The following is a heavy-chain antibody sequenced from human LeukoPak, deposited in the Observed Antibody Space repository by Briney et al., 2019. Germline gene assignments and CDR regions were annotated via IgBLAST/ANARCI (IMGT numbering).Heavy chain of an antibody. J-gene: IGHJ6*03. CDR3: ARGGDHYGSGSYYIPLVYMDV. D-gene: IGHD3-10*01. CDR1: GFTFSSYE. Sequence: GGSLRLSCAASGFTFSSYEMNWVRQAPGKGLEWVSYISSSGSTIYYADSVKGRFTISRDNAKNSLYLQMNSLRAEDTAVYYCARGGDHYGSGSYYIPLVYMDVWGKGTTVTISS. V-gene: IGHV3-48*03. CDR2: ISSSGSTI.